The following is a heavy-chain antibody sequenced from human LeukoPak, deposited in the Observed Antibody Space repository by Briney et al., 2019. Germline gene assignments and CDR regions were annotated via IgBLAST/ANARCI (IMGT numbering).Heavy chain of an antibody. D-gene: IGHD2-2*01. CDR1: GFIFSNYA. CDR2: TSDSGVST. V-gene: IGHV3-23*01. Sequence: GGSLRLSCAASGFIFSNYAMNWVRQAPGKGLEWVSFTSDSGVSTYHADSVKGRFTISRDNSKNTLYLQMNSLRAEDTAVYYCALRGDIVVVPAAMGAFDIWGQGTMVTVSS. J-gene: IGHJ3*02. CDR3: ALRGDIVVVPAAMGAFDI.